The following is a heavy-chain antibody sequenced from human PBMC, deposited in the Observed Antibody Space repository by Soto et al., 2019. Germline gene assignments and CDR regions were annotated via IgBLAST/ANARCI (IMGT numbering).Heavy chain of an antibody. J-gene: IGHJ5*02. D-gene: IGHD3-22*01. V-gene: IGHV4-39*01. Sequence: QLQLQESGPGLVKPSETLSLTCTVSGGSISSRNYYWAWIRQPPGKGLEWIGSFYYSGSTYYKPSLKSRVSISVDTSKNQFSLKLSSVTAADTAVYYCARPIEGGSSGYYHWGQGTLVTVSS. CDR3: ARPIEGGSSGYYH. CDR1: GGSISSRNYY. CDR2: FYYSGST.